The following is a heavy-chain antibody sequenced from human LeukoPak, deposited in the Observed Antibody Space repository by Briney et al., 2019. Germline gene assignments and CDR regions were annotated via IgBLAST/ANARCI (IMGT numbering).Heavy chain of an antibody. J-gene: IGHJ5*02. CDR3: ARIAVTTYWFDP. V-gene: IGHV4-4*02. CDR2: IYHSGST. D-gene: IGHD4-17*01. CDR1: GVSVRSYNY. Sequence: SETLSLTCAVSGVSVRSYNYWSWVRQPPGKGLEWIGEIYHSGSTNYNPSLKSRVTISVDKSKNQFSLKLSSVTAADTAVYYCARIAVTTYWFDPWGQGTLVTVSS.